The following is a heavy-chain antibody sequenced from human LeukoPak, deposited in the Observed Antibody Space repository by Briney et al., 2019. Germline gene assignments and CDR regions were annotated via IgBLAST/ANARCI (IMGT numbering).Heavy chain of an antibody. V-gene: IGHV3-33*08. J-gene: IGHJ4*02. CDR2: RWNGGSHT. Sequence: GGSLRLSCAASGFMFSEYGMHWVRRAPGKGLEWVAVRWNGGSHTYYADSVKGRFTVSRDNSKNTLYLQMNSLRAEDTAVYYCAREPMTTVPTSRGFDYWGQGTLVTVSS. CDR1: GFMFSEYG. D-gene: IGHD4-11*01. CDR3: AREPMTTVPTSRGFDY.